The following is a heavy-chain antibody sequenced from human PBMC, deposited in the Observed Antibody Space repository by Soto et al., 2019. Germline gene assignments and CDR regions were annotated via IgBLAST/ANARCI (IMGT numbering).Heavy chain of an antibody. CDR2: ASPDGTST. Sequence: PGGSLRLSCAASCFTFSSFWMHWVRQAPGKGLVWVARASPDGTSTSYAESVKGRFTISRDNAKNTLYMQMNSLRAEDTAVYYCTRHGSGDYFLFDPWGQGTLVTVSS. V-gene: IGHV3-74*01. CDR1: CFTFSSFW. J-gene: IGHJ5*02. D-gene: IGHD4-17*01. CDR3: TRHGSGDYFLFDP.